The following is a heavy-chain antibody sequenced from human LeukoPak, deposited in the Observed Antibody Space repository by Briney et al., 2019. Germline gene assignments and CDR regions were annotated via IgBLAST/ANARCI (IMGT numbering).Heavy chain of an antibody. Sequence: PGGSLRLSCAASGFTFSSYSMNWVRQAPGKGLEWVSSISSSSSYIYYADSVKGRFTISRDNAKNSLYLQMNSLGAEDTAVYYCARHANGYYFDYWGQGTLVTVSS. V-gene: IGHV3-21*01. CDR2: ISSSSSYI. CDR1: GFTFSSYS. CDR3: ARHANGYYFDY. J-gene: IGHJ4*02. D-gene: IGHD1-1*01.